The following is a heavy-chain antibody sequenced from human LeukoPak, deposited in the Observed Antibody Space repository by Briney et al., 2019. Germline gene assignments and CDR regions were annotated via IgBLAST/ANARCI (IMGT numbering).Heavy chain of an antibody. CDR1: GGSISSGGYY. D-gene: IGHD2-15*01. V-gene: IGHV4-31*03. J-gene: IGHJ4*02. CDR2: IYYSGST. Sequence: PSQTLSLTCTVSGGSISSGGYYWSWIRQHPGKGLEWIGYIYYSGSTYYNPSLKSRVTIPVDTSKNQFSLKLSSVTAADTAVYYCARVSVVVAATVDYWGQGTLVTVSS. CDR3: ARVSVVVAATVDY.